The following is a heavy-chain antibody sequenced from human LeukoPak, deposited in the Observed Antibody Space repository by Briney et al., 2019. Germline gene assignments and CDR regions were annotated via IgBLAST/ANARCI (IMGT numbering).Heavy chain of an antibody. CDR3: AREISGTYYYPLGYMDV. J-gene: IGHJ6*03. CDR1: GGSIGIYY. V-gene: IGHV4-4*07. CDR2: IFTSGLA. Sequence: SETLSLTCTVSGGSIGIYYWNWIRQPAGKGLEWIGRIFTSGLANYNHSLKSRVTMSVDTSKNQFSLNLSSVTAADTAVYYCAREISGTYYYPLGYMDVWGKGTTVTVSS. D-gene: IGHD3-10*01.